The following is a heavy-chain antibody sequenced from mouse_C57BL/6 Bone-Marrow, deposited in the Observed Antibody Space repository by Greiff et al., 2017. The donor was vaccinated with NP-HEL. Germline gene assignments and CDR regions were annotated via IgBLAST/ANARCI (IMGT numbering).Heavy chain of an antibody. Sequence: EVKLQESGPGLVKPSQSLSLTCSVTGYSITSGYYWNWIRQFPGNKLEWMGYISYDGSNNYNPSLKNRIPITRDTSKNQFFLKLNSVTTEDTATYYCAREDGYSWFAYWGQGTLVTVSA. CDR3: AREDGYSWFAY. J-gene: IGHJ3*01. D-gene: IGHD2-3*01. CDR2: ISYDGSN. CDR1: GYSITSGYY. V-gene: IGHV3-6*01.